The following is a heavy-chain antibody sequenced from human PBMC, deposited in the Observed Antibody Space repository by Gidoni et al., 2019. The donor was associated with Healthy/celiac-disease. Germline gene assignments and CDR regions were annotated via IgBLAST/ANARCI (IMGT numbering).Heavy chain of an antibody. D-gene: IGHD1-20*01. CDR3: ARGGGRYNWNRQFDY. Sequence: QVQLQQWGAGLLKPSETLSLTCAVYGGSFSGYYWSWIRQPPGKGLEWIGEINHSGSTNYNPSLKSRVTISVDTSKNQFSLKLSSVTAADTAVYYCARGGGRYNWNRQFDYWGQGTLVTVSS. V-gene: IGHV4-34*01. CDR1: GGSFSGYY. J-gene: IGHJ4*02. CDR2: INHSGST.